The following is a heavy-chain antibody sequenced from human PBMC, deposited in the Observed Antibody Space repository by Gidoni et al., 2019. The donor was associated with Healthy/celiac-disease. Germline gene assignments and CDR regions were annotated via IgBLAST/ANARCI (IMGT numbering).Heavy chain of an antibody. D-gene: IGHD6-13*01. CDR3: AKDPYSTGWYNWFDP. CDR1: GFPFGNLA. J-gene: IGHJ5*02. V-gene: IGHV3-23*04. CDR2: SSGSGHST. Sequence: EVQLVESGGGFVQPGGSLRLSCAAPGFPFGNLARGWVRQAPGKGLGWVSASSGSGHSTYYTDSVKGRYTITRDNSKNTLYLQMDSLRAEDTAVYYCAKDPYSTGWYNWFDPWGQGTLVTVSS.